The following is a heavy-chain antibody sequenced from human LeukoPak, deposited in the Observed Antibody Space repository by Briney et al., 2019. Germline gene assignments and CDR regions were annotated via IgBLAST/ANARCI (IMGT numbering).Heavy chain of an antibody. Sequence: PGGSLRLSCAASGFTFSDYDMNWVRQAPGKGLEWVSYISDSGSSTYYADSVRGRFTISRDNAKRLLYLQMNSLRDEDTAVYYCSFVGTSTTVYWGQGTLVTVSS. CDR3: SFVGTSTTVY. D-gene: IGHD1-26*01. CDR2: ISDSGSST. V-gene: IGHV3-48*02. CDR1: GFTFSDYD. J-gene: IGHJ4*02.